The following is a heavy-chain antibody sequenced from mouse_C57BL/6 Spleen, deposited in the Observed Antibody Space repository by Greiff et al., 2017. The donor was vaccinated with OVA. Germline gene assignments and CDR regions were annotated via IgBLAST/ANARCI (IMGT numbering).Heavy chain of an antibody. V-gene: IGHV10-1*01. CDR3: VRQGGYDRAMDY. CDR2: IRSKSNNYAT. Sequence: EVQLVESGGGLVQPKGSLKLSCAASGFSFNTYAMNWVRQAPGKGLEWVARIRSKSNNYATYYADSVKDRFTISRDDSESMLYLQMNNLKTEDTAMYYCVRQGGYDRAMDYWGQGTSVTVSS. J-gene: IGHJ4*01. CDR1: GFSFNTYA. D-gene: IGHD2-2*01.